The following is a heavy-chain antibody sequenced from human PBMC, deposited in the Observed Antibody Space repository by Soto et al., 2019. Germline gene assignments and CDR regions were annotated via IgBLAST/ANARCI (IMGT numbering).Heavy chain of an antibody. D-gene: IGHD1-26*01. CDR1: GGTLSSYA. Sequence: QVQLVQSGAEVKKPGSSVKVSCKASGGTLSSYAVTWVRQAPGQGLEWVGGFIPIVGTADYAQNFQGRVTIAADESPTTGYMKLSSLRAEDTGVYYCAIGSTYSGEFEYWGQGTLVTVS. V-gene: IGHV1-69*01. CDR2: FIPIVGTA. CDR3: AIGSTYSGEFEY. J-gene: IGHJ4*02.